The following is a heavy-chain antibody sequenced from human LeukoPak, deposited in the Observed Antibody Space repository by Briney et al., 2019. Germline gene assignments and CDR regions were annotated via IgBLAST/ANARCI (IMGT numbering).Heavy chain of an antibody. V-gene: IGHV1-8*01. CDR3: ARSYMIVRDGSVGY. D-gene: IGHD3-22*01. J-gene: IGHJ4*02. Sequence: ASVKVSCKASGYTFTSYDINWVRQATGQGLEWMGWMNPNSGNTGYAQKFQGRVTMTRNTSISTAYMELSSLRSEDTAAYYCARSYMIVRDGSVGYWGQGTLVTVSS. CDR2: MNPNSGNT. CDR1: GYTFTSYD.